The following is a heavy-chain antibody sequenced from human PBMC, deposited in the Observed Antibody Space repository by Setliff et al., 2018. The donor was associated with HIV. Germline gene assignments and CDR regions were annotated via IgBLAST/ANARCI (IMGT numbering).Heavy chain of an antibody. D-gene: IGHD2-21*01. CDR3: ARLFIPNYFDP. CDR1: DASISNYH. J-gene: IGHJ5*02. CDR2: IYYSEST. Sequence: LSLTCTVSDASISNYHWSWIRQPPGKGLEWIGYIYYSESTNYNPSLKSRVTISIDTSTNQFSLKLSSVTAADTAVYYCARLFIPNYFDPWGQGTLVTVSS. V-gene: IGHV4-59*08.